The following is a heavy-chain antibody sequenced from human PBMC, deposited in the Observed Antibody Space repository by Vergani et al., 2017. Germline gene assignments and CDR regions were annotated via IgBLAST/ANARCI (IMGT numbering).Heavy chain of an antibody. CDR2: IYYSGST. CDR1: GGSISSYY. J-gene: IGHJ3*02. V-gene: IGHV4-59*01. Sequence: QVQLQESGPGLVKPSETLSLTCTVSGGSISSYYWSWIRQPPGKGLEWIGYIYYSGSTNYNPALKSRVTISVDTSKNQFSLKLSSVTAADTAVYYCAREGSGRDDAFDIWGQGTMVTVSS. D-gene: IGHD6-19*01. CDR3: AREGSGRDDAFDI.